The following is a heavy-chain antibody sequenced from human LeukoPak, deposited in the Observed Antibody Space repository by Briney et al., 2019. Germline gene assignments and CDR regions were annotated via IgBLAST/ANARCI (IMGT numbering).Heavy chain of an antibody. D-gene: IGHD3-16*02. V-gene: IGHV3-23*01. J-gene: IGHJ3*02. CDR2: ISGSGGST. CDR1: GFTFSSYA. Sequence: PGGSLRLSCAASGFTFSSYAMSWVRQAPGKGLEWVSAISGSGGSTYYAGSVKGRFTISRDNSKNTLYLQMNSLRAEDTAVYYCAKDLLMITFGGVIMDDAFDIWGQGTMVTVSS. CDR3: AKDLLMITFGGVIMDDAFDI.